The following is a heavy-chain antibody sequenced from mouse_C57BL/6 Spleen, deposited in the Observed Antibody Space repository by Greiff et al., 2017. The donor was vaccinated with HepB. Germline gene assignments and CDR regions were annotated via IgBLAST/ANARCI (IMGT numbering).Heavy chain of an antibody. CDR1: GYSITSGYG. V-gene: IGHV3-2*02. D-gene: IGHD1-2*01. J-gene: IGHJ2*01. CDR3: ARTARIKY. CDR2: ISYSGST. Sequence: EVKLVESGPGLVKPSPSLSLPCTVTGYSITSGYGWNWIRQFPGNKLEWMGYISYSGSTNYTPSLTSRISITRDTSKNQFFLQLNSVTTEDTATYYCARTARIKYWGQGTTLTVSS.